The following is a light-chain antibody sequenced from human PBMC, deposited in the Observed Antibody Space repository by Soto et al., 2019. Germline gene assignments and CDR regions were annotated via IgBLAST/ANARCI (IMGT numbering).Light chain of an antibody. Sequence: QSVLTQPASVSGSPGQSITISCTGTSSDVGNYNLVSWYQQHPGKAPKLMIYEGSKRPSGVSNRFSGSKSGNTASLTISGLQAEDEGDYYCCSYAGSSTVVFGGGTKVTVL. CDR3: CSYAGSSTVV. J-gene: IGLJ2*01. CDR1: SSDVGNYNL. V-gene: IGLV2-23*01. CDR2: EGS.